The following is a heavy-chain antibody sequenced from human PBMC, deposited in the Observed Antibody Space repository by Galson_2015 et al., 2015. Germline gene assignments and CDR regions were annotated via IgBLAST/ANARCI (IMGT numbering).Heavy chain of an antibody. Sequence: SLRLSCAASGFSVSSNDMSWVRQAPGKGLEWVSVIYTGGVPDYADSVKGRFTISRDYSKNTLFLQMNSLRAGDTAVYYCARHWVTPEKDGGPLDYSGQGTLVTVSS. CDR2: IYTGGVP. CDR1: GFSVSSND. CDR3: ARHWVTPEKDGGPLDY. D-gene: IGHD1-14*01. V-gene: IGHV3-53*01. J-gene: IGHJ4*02.